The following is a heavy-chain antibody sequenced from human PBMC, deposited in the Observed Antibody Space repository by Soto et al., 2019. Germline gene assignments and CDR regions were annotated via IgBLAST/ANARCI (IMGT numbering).Heavy chain of an antibody. CDR1: GDSMTRGSYY. D-gene: IGHD4-17*01. J-gene: IGHJ4*02. V-gene: IGHV4-39*07. Sequence: PSETLSLTCVVSGDSMTRGSYYWAWIRQPPGKGLEWIGSFYYTGSTNYNPSLKSRVTISVDTSNNQFSLKLSSVTAADTAVYYCAREVEYGDYDYWGQGTLVTVSS. CDR2: FYYTGST. CDR3: AREVEYGDYDY.